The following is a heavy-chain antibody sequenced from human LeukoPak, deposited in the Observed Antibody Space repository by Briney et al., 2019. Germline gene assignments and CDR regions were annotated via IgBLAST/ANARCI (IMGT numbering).Heavy chain of an antibody. D-gene: IGHD3-22*01. Sequence: ASVKVSCKASGYTFTSYGISWVRQAPGQGLEWMGWISAYNGNTNYAQKLQGRVTMTTDTSTSTAYMELRSLRSDDTAVYYCARDIRTLDYYESQSPCYFDYWGQGTLVTVSS. CDR1: GYTFTSYG. CDR2: ISAYNGNT. CDR3: ARDIRTLDYYESQSPCYFDY. V-gene: IGHV1-18*01. J-gene: IGHJ4*02.